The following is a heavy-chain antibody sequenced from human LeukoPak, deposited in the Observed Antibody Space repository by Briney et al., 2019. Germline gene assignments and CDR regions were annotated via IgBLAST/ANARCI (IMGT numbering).Heavy chain of an antibody. Sequence: PGRSLRLSCAASGFTFSNYAIHWVRRAPGKGLEWVVLISFEGGNKYYADSVKSRFTISRDNSKNTLYLQMNSLIAEDTAVYYCAKDRRFYDILTGYAYFDYWGQGTVVTVSS. CDR2: ISFEGGNK. CDR3: AKDRRFYDILTGYAYFDY. J-gene: IGHJ4*02. D-gene: IGHD3-9*01. V-gene: IGHV3-30*04. CDR1: GFTFSNYA.